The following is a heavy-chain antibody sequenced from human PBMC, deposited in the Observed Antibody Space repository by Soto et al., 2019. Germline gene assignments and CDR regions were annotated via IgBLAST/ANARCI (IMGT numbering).Heavy chain of an antibody. V-gene: IGHV3-30*18. CDR1: GFTFSSYG. CDR3: AKTDYYDSSGHYYDPDY. Sequence: QVQLVESGGGVVQPGRSLRLSCAASGFTFSSYGMHWVRQAPGKGLEWVAVISYDGSNKYYADSVKGRFTISRGNSKNPLYLQMNSLRAEDTAVYYCAKTDYYDSSGHYYDPDYWGQGTLVTVSS. J-gene: IGHJ4*02. D-gene: IGHD3-22*01. CDR2: ISYDGSNK.